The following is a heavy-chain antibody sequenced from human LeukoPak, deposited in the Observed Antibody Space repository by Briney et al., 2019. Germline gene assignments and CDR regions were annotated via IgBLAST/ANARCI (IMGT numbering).Heavy chain of an antibody. CDR2: INPNGGGT. D-gene: IGHD6-13*01. CDR1: GYSFTDYC. Sequence: ASVKVSCKASGYSFTDYCIHWVRQAPGQGLKWMGWINPNGGGTNYGQSFQGRVTMTRDTSINTAYMELSSLRPDDTAVYYCAITTIASSIDWWGQGTLVTVSS. V-gene: IGHV1-2*02. CDR3: AITTIASSIDW. J-gene: IGHJ4*02.